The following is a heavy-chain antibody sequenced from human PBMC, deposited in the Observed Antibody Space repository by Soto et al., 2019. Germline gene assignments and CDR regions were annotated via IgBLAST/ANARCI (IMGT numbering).Heavy chain of an antibody. J-gene: IGHJ4*02. CDR2: INALNGDT. CDR3: ARWGRGDGYNYLDY. V-gene: IGHV1-18*01. D-gene: IGHD5-12*01. CDR1: GYTFYSYG. Sequence: QVHLVQSGPELKKPGASVKVSCKTSGYTFYSYGISWVRQAPGRGLEWVGWINALNGDTNNAEKYQGRVTMTTDTSTTTVYMEVRNLRFDDTAVYYCARWGRGDGYNYLDYWGQGTLVTVSS.